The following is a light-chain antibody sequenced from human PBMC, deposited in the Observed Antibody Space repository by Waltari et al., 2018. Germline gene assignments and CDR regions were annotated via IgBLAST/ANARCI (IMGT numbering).Light chain of an antibody. Sequence: SYVLTQPPSVSVAPGKTARITCGGNNIGSKSVHWYQQKPGQAPVLVVYDDSDRPSGIPVRFSGSNSGNTVTLPISRVEAGDEADYYCQVWDSSSDHWVFGGGTKLTVL. CDR2: DDS. CDR3: QVWDSSSDHWV. CDR1: NIGSKS. J-gene: IGLJ3*02. V-gene: IGLV3-21*03.